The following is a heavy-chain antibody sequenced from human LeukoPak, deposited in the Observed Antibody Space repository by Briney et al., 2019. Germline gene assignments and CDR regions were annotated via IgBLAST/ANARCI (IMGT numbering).Heavy chain of an antibody. CDR3: ARDLDYDILTGYYDY. J-gene: IGHJ4*02. D-gene: IGHD3-9*01. Sequence: PGGSLRLSCAASGFTFSSYSMNWVRQAPGKGLEWVSSISSSGSYIYYADSVKGRFTISRDNAKNSLYLQMNSLRAEDTAVYYCARDLDYDILTGYYDYWGQGTLVTVSS. CDR2: ISSSGSYI. V-gene: IGHV3-21*01. CDR1: GFTFSSYS.